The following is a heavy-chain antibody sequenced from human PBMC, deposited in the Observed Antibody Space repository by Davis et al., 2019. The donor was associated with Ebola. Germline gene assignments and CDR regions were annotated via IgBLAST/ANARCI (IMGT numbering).Heavy chain of an antibody. Sequence: GGSLRLSCAVSGFTVSSNYMTWVRQAPGKGLEWLSVIYSGGGTYYTDSVKGRFTISRDNSKNTLYLQMNSLRAEDTAIYYCAKDPGDLRSTLDSWGQGTLVTVSS. CDR3: AKDPGDLRSTLDS. CDR2: IYSGGGT. V-gene: IGHV3-66*01. D-gene: IGHD2-21*01. J-gene: IGHJ4*02. CDR1: GFTVSSNY.